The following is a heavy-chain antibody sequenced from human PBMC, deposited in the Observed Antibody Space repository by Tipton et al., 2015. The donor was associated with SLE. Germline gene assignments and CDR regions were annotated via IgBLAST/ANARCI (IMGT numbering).Heavy chain of an antibody. CDR2: IYTSGST. CDR3: ARGGVSSPLDI. J-gene: IGHJ3*02. Sequence: TLSLTCTVSGGSISSGSYYWSWIRQPAGKGLEWIGRIYTSGSTNYNPSLKSRVSMSIDTSKNQLSLKLNSVTAADTAVYYCARGGVSSPLDIWGQGTMVTVSS. CDR1: GGSISSGSYY. V-gene: IGHV4-61*02.